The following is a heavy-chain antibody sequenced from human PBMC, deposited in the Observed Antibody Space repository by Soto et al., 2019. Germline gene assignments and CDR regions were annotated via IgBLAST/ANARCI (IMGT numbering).Heavy chain of an antibody. Sequence: QGKLVQSGPEVKKPGASVRVSCKASGYSFSGYDITWVRQAPGQGLEWLGWVSTSIGSTMSAENPQGRLSMTTDTSTATVYMELRGLRSDDTAVYYCARDSGAALYGEDALDIWGQGTMVTVSS. J-gene: IGHJ3*02. CDR1: GYSFSGYD. V-gene: IGHV1-18*04. D-gene: IGHD3-10*01. CDR2: VSTSIGST. CDR3: ARDSGAALYGEDALDI.